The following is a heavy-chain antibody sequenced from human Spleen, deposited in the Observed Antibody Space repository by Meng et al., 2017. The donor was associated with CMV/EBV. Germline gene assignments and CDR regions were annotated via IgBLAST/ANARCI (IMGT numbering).Heavy chain of an antibody. CDR3: ARFGYSSSSVDY. CDR1: GFTVSSNY. Sequence: LSFTAAGFTVSSNYMSWVSQAPGKGLEWVSVIYSGGSTYYADSVKGRFTISRDNSKNTLYLQMNSLRAEDTAVYYCARFGYSSSSVDYWGQGTLVTVSS. D-gene: IGHD6-6*01. J-gene: IGHJ4*02. CDR2: IYSGGST. V-gene: IGHV3-53*01.